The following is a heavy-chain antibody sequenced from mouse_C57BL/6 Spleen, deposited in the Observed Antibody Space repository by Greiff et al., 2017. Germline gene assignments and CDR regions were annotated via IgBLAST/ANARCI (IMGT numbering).Heavy chain of an antibody. CDR1: GYTFTSYW. D-gene: IGHD3-1*01. CDR2: IDPSDSYT. CDR3: ARSGDRPHRRYAMDY. J-gene: IGHJ4*01. Sequence: QVQLQQPGAELVKPGASVKLSCKASGYTFTSYWMQWVKQRPGQGLEWIGEIDPSDSYTNYNQKFKGKATLTVDTSSSTAYMQLSSLTSEDSAVYYCARSGDRPHRRYAMDYWGQGTSVTVSS. V-gene: IGHV1-50*01.